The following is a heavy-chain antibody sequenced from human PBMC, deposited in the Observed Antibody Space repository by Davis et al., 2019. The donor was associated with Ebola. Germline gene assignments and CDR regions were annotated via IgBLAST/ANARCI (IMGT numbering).Heavy chain of an antibody. D-gene: IGHD3-3*01. Sequence: PSETLSLTCAVYGESFSAYYWNWIRQSPGKGLEWIGYIYYSGSTNYNPSLKSRVTISVDTSKNQFSLKLSSVTAADTAVYYCARSRYGDFWSGYYSHYYYMDVWGKGTTVTVSS. V-gene: IGHV4-59*01. CDR3: ARSRYGDFWSGYYSHYYYMDV. CDR1: GESFSAYY. CDR2: IYYSGST. J-gene: IGHJ6*03.